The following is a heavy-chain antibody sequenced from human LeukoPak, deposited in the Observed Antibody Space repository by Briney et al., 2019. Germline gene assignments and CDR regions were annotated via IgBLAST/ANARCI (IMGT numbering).Heavy chain of an antibody. CDR1: GYTFTSYG. D-gene: IGHD3-10*01. CDR2: ISAYNDDT. V-gene: IGHV1-18*01. J-gene: IGHJ4*02. CDR3: ARDVRSPMVRGVVLDY. Sequence: EASVTVSCKASGYTFTSYGISWLRQAPGQGLEWMGWISAYNDDTNYVQKFQDRVIMTTDTSTSTVYMELGSLRSDDTAVYYCARDVRSPMVRGVVLDYWGQGTLVTISS.